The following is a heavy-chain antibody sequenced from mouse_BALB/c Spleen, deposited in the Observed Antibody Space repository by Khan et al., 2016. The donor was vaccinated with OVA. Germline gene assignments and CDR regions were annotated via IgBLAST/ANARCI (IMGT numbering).Heavy chain of an antibody. CDR3: DKGGWFYCFALDY. CDR2: IWGGGTT. D-gene: IGHD2-3*01. J-gene: IGHJ4*01. CDR1: GFSLTDYG. Sequence: QVQLKESGPGLVAPSHNLSITCTVSGFSLTDYGVSWIRQPPGKGLEWLGVIWGGGTTYYNSALKSRLSISKDNSKSHVFLKMNSLRTEYTATYDWDKGGWFYCFALDYWGQGTSVTVSS. V-gene: IGHV2-6-5*01.